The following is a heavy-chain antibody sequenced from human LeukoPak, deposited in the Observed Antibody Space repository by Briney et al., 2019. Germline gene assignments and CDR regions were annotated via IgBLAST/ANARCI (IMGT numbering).Heavy chain of an antibody. CDR3: ARATTRGRADYGSSGYYNDPHNVPLFDY. J-gene: IGHJ4*02. CDR1: GYTFTSYY. V-gene: IGHV1-46*01. Sequence: ASVKVSCKASGYTFTSYYMHWVRQAPGQGLEWMGIINPSGGSTSYAQKFQGRVTMTRDTSTSTVYMELSSLRSEDTAVYYCARATTRGRADYGSSGYYNDPHNVPLFDYWGQGTLVTVSS. D-gene: IGHD3-22*01. CDR2: INPSGGST.